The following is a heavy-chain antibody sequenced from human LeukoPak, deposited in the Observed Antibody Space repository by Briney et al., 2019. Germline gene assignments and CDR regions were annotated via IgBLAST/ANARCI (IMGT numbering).Heavy chain of an antibody. Sequence: GASVKVSCKASGGTFGSYAISWVRQAPGQGLEWMGGIIPIFGTANYAQKFQGRVTITADESTSTAYMELSSLRSEDTAVYYCARAPEMATIPFDYWGQGTLVTVSS. D-gene: IGHD5-24*01. V-gene: IGHV1-69*01. J-gene: IGHJ4*02. CDR2: IIPIFGTA. CDR1: GGTFGSYA. CDR3: ARAPEMATIPFDY.